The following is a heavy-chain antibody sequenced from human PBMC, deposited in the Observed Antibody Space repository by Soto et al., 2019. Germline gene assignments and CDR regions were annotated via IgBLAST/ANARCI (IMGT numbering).Heavy chain of an antibody. CDR1: GYNFNNYE. V-gene: IGHV1-8*01. J-gene: IGHJ4*02. Sequence: QVQLLQSGAEVKKPGASVKISCKASGYNFNNYEINWVRQAPAQGLEWMGWMKDYSGNPLYAQNFQGRLTLTRDTSTNTAYLELTSLAYEDTAIYFCARRRGESYYGLDYWGQGTLVTVSS. CDR3: ARRRGESYYGLDY. CDR2: MKDYSGNP. D-gene: IGHD1-26*01.